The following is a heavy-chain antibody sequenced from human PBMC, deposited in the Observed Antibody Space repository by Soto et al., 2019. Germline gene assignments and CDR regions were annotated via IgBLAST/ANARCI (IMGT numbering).Heavy chain of an antibody. D-gene: IGHD2-15*01. CDR3: ARRHEFGGNSDAFDV. V-gene: IGHV1-69*12. Sequence: QVQLVQSGAEVKKPESSVKVSCKASGGSFRREAINWVRQAPGQGPEWMGGILPIFGTADYAQKFQGRVTITADVSTTTAYMELSSLRFEDTAVYYCARRHEFGGNSDAFDVWGQGTMVTVSS. CDR1: GGSFRREA. J-gene: IGHJ3*01. CDR2: ILPIFGTA.